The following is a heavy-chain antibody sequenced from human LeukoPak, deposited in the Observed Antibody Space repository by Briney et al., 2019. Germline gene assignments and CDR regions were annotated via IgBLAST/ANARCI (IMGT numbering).Heavy chain of an antibody. CDR2: IKRNGSEK. J-gene: IGHJ3*02. V-gene: IGHV3-7*01. Sequence: GGSLRLSCAASGFTFSSYWMSWVRQAPGKGLEWVANIKRNGSEKDYADSVKGRFTISRDNAKNSLYLQMNSLRAEDTAVYYSARPGYCSGDTCYYELDIWGQGTMVTVSS. CDR1: GFTFSSYW. D-gene: IGHD2-15*01. CDR3: ARPGYCSGDTCYYELDI.